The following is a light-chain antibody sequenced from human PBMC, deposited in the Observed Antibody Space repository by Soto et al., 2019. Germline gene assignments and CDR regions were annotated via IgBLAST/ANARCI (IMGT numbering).Light chain of an antibody. CDR1: QDISNY. CDR2: DAS. V-gene: IGKV1-33*01. Sequence: DIQMTQSPSSLSASVGDRVTITCQASQDISNYLHWYQQKPGKAPKLLIYDASNLETGVPSRFSGSGSCTDFNFTISILQTEDIATYYCQQYDNLPAYTFSQGTQLEI. J-gene: IGKJ5*01. CDR3: QQYDNLPAYT.